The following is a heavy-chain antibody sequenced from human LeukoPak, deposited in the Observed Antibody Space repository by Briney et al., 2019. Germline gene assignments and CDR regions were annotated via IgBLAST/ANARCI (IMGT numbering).Heavy chain of an antibody. CDR2: INPSGGST. J-gene: IGHJ4*02. CDR1: GYTFTSYY. CDR3: ASSYSGYDPFDY. D-gene: IGHD5-12*01. V-gene: IGHV1-46*01. Sequence: GASVKVSCTASGYTFTSYYMHWVRQAPGQGLEWMGIINPSGGSTSYAQKFQGRVTMTRDTSTTTVYMELSSLRSEDTAVYYCASSYSGYDPFDYWGQGTLVTVSS.